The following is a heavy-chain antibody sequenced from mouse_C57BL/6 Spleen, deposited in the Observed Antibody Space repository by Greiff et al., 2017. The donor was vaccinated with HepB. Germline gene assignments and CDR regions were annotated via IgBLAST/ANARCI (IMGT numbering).Heavy chain of an antibody. CDR3: ARAYSNFYYAMDY. CDR2: ISSGSSTI. J-gene: IGHJ4*01. CDR1: GFTFSDYG. Sequence: EVMLVESGGGLVKPGGSLKLSCAASGFTFSDYGMHWVRQAPEKGLEWVAYISSGSSTIYYADTVKGRFTISRDNAKNTLFLQMTSLWSEDTAMYYCARAYSNFYYAMDYWGQGTSVTVSS. V-gene: IGHV5-17*01. D-gene: IGHD2-5*01.